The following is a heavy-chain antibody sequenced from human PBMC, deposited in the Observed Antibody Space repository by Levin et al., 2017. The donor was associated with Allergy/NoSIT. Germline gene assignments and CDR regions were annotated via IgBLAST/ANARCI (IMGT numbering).Heavy chain of an antibody. J-gene: IGHJ4*02. Sequence: ASVKVSCKSSGYIFRNYGISWVRQAPGQGLEWMDWISGYNGKTKYAHKVQGRVTVTIDTSSSTAYMELRGLRSADTAVYYCARDSTADTSRLDHWGQGTLVTVSS. V-gene: IGHV1-18*01. D-gene: IGHD6-13*01. CDR2: ISGYNGKT. CDR3: ARDSTADTSRLDH. CDR1: GYIFRNYG.